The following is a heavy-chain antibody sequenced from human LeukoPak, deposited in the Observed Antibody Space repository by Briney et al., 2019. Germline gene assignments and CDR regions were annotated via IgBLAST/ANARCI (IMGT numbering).Heavy chain of an antibody. CDR1: GGSFSGYY. D-gene: IGHD3-22*01. CDR3: ARHYYDSSGYTDY. J-gene: IGHJ4*02. CDR2: INHSGST. Sequence: PSETLSLTYAVYGGSFSGYYWSWIRQPPGKGLEWIGEINHSGSTNCNPSLKSRVTISVDTSKNQFSLKLSSVTAADTAVYYCARHYYDSSGYTDYWGQGTLVTVSS. V-gene: IGHV4-34*01.